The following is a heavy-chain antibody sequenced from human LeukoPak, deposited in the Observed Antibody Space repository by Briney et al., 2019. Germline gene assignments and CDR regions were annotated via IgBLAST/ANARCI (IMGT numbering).Heavy chain of an antibody. D-gene: IGHD6-13*01. CDR1: GFTFSSYS. J-gene: IGHJ3*02. CDR2: ISSSSSYI. Sequence: GGSLRLSCAASGFTFSSYSMNWVRQAPGKGLEWVSSISSSSSYIYYADSVKGRFTISGDNAKNSLYLQMNSLRAEDTAVYYCARQGQQLDDAFDIWGQGTMVTVSS. V-gene: IGHV3-21*01. CDR3: ARQGQQLDDAFDI.